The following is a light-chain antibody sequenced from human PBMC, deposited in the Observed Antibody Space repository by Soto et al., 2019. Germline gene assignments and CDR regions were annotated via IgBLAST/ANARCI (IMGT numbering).Light chain of an antibody. CDR3: HRHETYPRA. CDR2: RAS. V-gene: IGKV1-5*03. CDR1: RDIGTW. Sequence: TQMTQSPSTLSASVGDSVSITCRASRDIGTWLAWFQQKPGRAPNLLIYRASTLARGVPSRFSGSGPGTEFTLTISSLHLDDFSTYYCHRHETYPRAFVGGTKVDIK. J-gene: IGKJ4*01.